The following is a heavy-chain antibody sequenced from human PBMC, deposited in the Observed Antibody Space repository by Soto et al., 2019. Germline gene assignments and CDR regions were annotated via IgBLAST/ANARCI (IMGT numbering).Heavy chain of an antibody. Sequence: QVQLQQWGAGLLKPSETLSLTCAVYGGSFSGYYWSWIRQPPGKGLEWIGEINHSGSTNYNPSLKSRVXIXVNXSKNQFSLKLNSVTAADTAVYYCARGRRTAVTIDYWGQGTLVTVSS. CDR3: ARGRRTAVTIDY. J-gene: IGHJ4*02. V-gene: IGHV4-34*01. CDR2: INHSGST. CDR1: GGSFSGYY. D-gene: IGHD4-17*01.